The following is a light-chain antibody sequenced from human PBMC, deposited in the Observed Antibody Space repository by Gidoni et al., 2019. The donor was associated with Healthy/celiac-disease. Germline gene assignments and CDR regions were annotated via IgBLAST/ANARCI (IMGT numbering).Light chain of an antibody. Sequence: QSALTQPASVSGSPGQSITISCTGTSSDVGSYNFVSWYQQHSDKAPKLMIYEVSKRPSGVSDRFSGSKSGNTASLTISGLQAEDEADYYCCSYAGSTSVLFGGGTKLTVL. V-gene: IGLV2-23*02. CDR1: SSDVGSYNF. CDR3: CSYAGSTSVL. CDR2: EVS. J-gene: IGLJ2*01.